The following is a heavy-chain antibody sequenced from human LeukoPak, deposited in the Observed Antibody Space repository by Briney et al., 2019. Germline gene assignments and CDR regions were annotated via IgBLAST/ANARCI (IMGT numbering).Heavy chain of an antibody. D-gene: IGHD7-27*01. Sequence: PGGSLRLSSAASGFTFSSSWMSWVRQAPGKGLEWVANIKQDGSEKYYVDSVKSRFTISRDNAKNSLYLHMNRLRDEDTSVYYSARGVTHKWGYFDYWGQGTLVTVSS. J-gene: IGHJ4*02. V-gene: IGHV3-7*04. CDR2: IKQDGSEK. CDR3: ARGVTHKWGYFDY. CDR1: GFTFSSSW.